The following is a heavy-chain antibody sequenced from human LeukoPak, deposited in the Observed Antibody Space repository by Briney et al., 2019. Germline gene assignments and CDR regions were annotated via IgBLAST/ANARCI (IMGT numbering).Heavy chain of an antibody. V-gene: IGHV3-53*01. D-gene: IGHD6-19*01. J-gene: IGHJ4*02. CDR1: GFTVSSNY. CDR3: ARDAPDSSGWYSHFDY. Sequence: GGSLRLSCAASGFTVSSNYMSWVRQAPGKGLEWVSVIYSGGSTYYADSVKGRFTISRDNAKNSLYLQMNSLRAEDTAVYYCARDAPDSSGWYSHFDYWGQGTLVTVSS. CDR2: IYSGGST.